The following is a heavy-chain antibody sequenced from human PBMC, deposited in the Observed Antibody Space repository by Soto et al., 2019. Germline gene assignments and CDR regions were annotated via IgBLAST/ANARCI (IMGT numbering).Heavy chain of an antibody. D-gene: IGHD5-12*01. Sequence: QVQLQESGPGLVKPSQTLSLTCTVSGGSISSGDYYWSWIRQPPGKGLEWIGYIYYSGSTYYNPSLKSRLTISVDTSKNHFSLKLTSVTAADTAVYYCARWLGYGPHFDYWGQGTLVTVSS. J-gene: IGHJ4*02. CDR2: IYYSGST. V-gene: IGHV4-30-4*01. CDR1: GGSISSGDYY. CDR3: ARWLGYGPHFDY.